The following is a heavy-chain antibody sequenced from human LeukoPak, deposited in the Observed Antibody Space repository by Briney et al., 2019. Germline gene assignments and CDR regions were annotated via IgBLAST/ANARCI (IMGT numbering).Heavy chain of an antibody. D-gene: IGHD6-19*01. V-gene: IGHV3-64*02. Sequence: GGSLRLSCVASGFTFSSYPMHWVRQAPDKGLEYLSAILGNGHASFYADSVKGRFTISRDNSKNTLYLQMGNLRADDMAVYYCARDSSSGYSFDSWGQGTLVTVSS. CDR2: ILGNGHAS. CDR3: ARDSSSGYSFDS. J-gene: IGHJ4*02. CDR1: GFTFSSYP.